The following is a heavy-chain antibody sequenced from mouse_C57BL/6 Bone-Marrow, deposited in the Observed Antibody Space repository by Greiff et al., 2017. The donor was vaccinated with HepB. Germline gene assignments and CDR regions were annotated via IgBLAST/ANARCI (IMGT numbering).Heavy chain of an antibody. J-gene: IGHJ1*03. CDR1: GYTFTSYW. Sequence: QVQLQQPGAELVKPGASVKLSCKASGYTFTSYWMHWVKQRPGQGLEWIGMIHPNSGSTNYNEKFKSKATLTVDKSSSTAYMQLSSLTSEDSAVYYCTSGPLLQFFHWNFDVWGTGTTVTVSS. CDR2: IHPNSGST. V-gene: IGHV1-64*01. CDR3: TSGPLLQFFHWNFDV. D-gene: IGHD1-2*01.